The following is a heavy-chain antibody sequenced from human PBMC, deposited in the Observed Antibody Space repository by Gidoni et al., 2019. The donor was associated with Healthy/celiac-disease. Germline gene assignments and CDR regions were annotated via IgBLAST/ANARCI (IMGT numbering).Heavy chain of an antibody. J-gene: IGHJ5*02. CDR3: ARDYYDSSGYYPAGWFDP. Sequence: QVQLVQSGAEVKKPGASLKVSCKASGYTFTGYYMHWVRQAPGQGLEWMGWINPNSGGTNYAQKFQGRVTMTRDTSISTAYMELGRLRADDTAVYYCARDYYDSSGYYPAGWFDPWGQGTLVTVSS. CDR1: GYTFTGYY. V-gene: IGHV1-2*02. D-gene: IGHD3-22*01. CDR2: INPNSGGT.